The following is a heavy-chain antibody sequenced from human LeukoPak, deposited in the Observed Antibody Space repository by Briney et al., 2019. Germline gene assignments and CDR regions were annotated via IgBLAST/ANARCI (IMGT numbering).Heavy chain of an antibody. V-gene: IGHV4-28*01. J-gene: IGHJ4*02. D-gene: IGHD3-10*01. Sequence: SETLSLTCAVSGYSISSTNWWGWIRQPPGKGLEWIGYIYYSGSTYYNPSLKSRVTISVDTSKNQFSLKLSSVTAADTAVYYCRRDGSVDYWGQGTLVTVSS. CDR3: RRDGSVDY. CDR2: IYYSGST. CDR1: GYSISSTNW.